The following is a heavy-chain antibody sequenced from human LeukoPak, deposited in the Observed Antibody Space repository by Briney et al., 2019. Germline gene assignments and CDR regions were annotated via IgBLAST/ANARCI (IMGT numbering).Heavy chain of an antibody. V-gene: IGHV3-23*01. CDR2: IDKSGGTT. J-gene: IGHJ4*02. Sequence: GGSLRLSCAASGFTFSYYYMSWVRQAPGKGLEWVSGIDKSGGTTFYADSVKGRFTISRDNSKNTLYLQMNSLRAEDTAVYYCAKDLSWWGSDYWGQGTLVTVSS. CDR3: AKDLSWWGSDY. CDR1: GFTFSYYY. D-gene: IGHD2-21*01.